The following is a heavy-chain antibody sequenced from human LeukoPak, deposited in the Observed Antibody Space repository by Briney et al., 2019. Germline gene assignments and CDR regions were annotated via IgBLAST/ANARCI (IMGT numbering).Heavy chain of an antibody. CDR3: ARGAFD. Sequence: GGSLRLSCAASGFTFSTYAMSWVRQIPGKGLEWVSAISGSDDGTYYADSVKGRFTISRDNSRNTLYLQMNSLRPEDTAVYYCARGAFDWGQGTLVTVSS. CDR2: ISGSDDGT. CDR1: GFTFSTYA. J-gene: IGHJ4*02. V-gene: IGHV3-23*01.